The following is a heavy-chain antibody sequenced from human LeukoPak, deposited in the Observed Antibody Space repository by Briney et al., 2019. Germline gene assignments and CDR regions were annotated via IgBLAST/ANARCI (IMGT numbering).Heavy chain of an antibody. V-gene: IGHV3-23*01. CDR2: ISGSGGST. CDR3: ARDRNGGNTYYFDY. CDR1: GFIFSSYA. Sequence: GGSLRLSCAASGFIFSSYAMSWVRQAPGKGLEWVSAISGSGGSTYYADSVKGRFTISRDNSKNTLYLQMNSLRAEDTALYYCARDRNGGNTYYFDYWGQGTLVTVSS. D-gene: IGHD4-23*01. J-gene: IGHJ4*02.